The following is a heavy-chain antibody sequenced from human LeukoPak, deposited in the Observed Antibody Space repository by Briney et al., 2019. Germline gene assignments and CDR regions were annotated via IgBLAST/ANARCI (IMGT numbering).Heavy chain of an antibody. D-gene: IGHD5-12*01. CDR3: ARSDSGYEPFDY. V-gene: IGHV4-30-4*07. J-gene: IGHJ4*02. Sequence: PSQTLSLTCTVSDGSISSGGYSWNWIRQAPGKGLEWIGYIYYSGSTYYNPSLKSRVTRSLDTSKKQFSLNLSSVTAADTAVYYCARSDSGYEPFDYWGQGTLVTVSS. CDR2: IYYSGST. CDR1: DGSISSGGYS.